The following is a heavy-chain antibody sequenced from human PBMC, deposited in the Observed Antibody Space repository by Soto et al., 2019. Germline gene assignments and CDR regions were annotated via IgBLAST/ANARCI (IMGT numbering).Heavy chain of an antibody. J-gene: IGHJ5*02. D-gene: IGHD6-13*01. V-gene: IGHV4-31*03. CDR1: GGSISSGGYY. CDR3: ASHRGYSRSWANNWFDP. Sequence: QVQLQESGPGLVKPSQTLSLTCTVSGGSISSGGYYWSWIRQHPGKGLEGIGYIYYSGSTYYNPSLKSRVTISVDTSKNQFSLKLSSVTGADTAVYYCASHRGYSRSWANNWFDPWGQGTLVTVSS. CDR2: IYYSGST.